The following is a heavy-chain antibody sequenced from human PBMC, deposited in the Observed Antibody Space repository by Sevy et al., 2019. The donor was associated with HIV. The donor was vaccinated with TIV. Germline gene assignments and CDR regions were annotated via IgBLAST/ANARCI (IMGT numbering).Heavy chain of an antibody. CDR1: GGSITNYY. V-gene: IGHV4-59*13. D-gene: IGHD6-13*01. Sequence: SETLSLTCTVSGGSITNYYWGWIRQPPGMRLEWIGYIHSSGNTNSNPSLKSRVTISVDTSKNQFSLNLHSVTAADTAVYYCARYMGSGTSFDYWGQGTLVTVSS. J-gene: IGHJ4*02. CDR2: IHSSGNT. CDR3: ARYMGSGTSFDY.